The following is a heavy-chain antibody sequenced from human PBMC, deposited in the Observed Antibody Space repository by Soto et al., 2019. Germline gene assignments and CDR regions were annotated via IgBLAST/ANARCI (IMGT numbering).Heavy chain of an antibody. CDR1: GFSFDSFG. J-gene: IGHJ4*02. CDR2: FSGTAGGT. Sequence: PGGSLRLSCAASGFSFDSFGMSWVRQAPGKGLEWVSGFSGTAGGTYYADSVKGRFTLSRDSSKNTAYLQRNSLRAEDTAVYYCARGSGMTPRPGDSWGQGTLVTVSS. CDR3: ARGSGMTPRPGDS. D-gene: IGHD6-6*01. V-gene: IGHV3-23*01.